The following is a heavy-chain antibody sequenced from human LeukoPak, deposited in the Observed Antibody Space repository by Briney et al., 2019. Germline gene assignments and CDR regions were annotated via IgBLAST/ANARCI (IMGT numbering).Heavy chain of an antibody. D-gene: IGHD5-12*01. Sequence: GGSLRLSCAASGFDFSTYAISWVRQAPGKGLEWVSSISTMSNYIFYGDSVKGRFTISRDNAKNSVYLQMNSLRPEDTAVYYCSRDRLGGLDLWGQGTLVTVSS. V-gene: IGHV3-21*01. CDR3: SRDRLGGLDL. CDR1: GFDFSTYA. CDR2: ISTMSNYI. J-gene: IGHJ5*02.